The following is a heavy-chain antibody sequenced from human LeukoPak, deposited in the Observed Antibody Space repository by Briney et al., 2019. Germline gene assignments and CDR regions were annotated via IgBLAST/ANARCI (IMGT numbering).Heavy chain of an antibody. CDR1: GGSISSYY. J-gene: IGHJ5*02. Sequence: PSETLSLTCTVSGGSISSYYWSWIRQPPGKGLEWIGYIYYTGSTNYNLSLKSRVTISVDTSKNQFSLKLSSVTAEDTAVYFCARDYHGSRSSGFDPWGQGTLVTVSS. V-gene: IGHV4-59*01. D-gene: IGHD3-10*01. CDR2: IYYTGST. CDR3: ARDYHGSRSSGFDP.